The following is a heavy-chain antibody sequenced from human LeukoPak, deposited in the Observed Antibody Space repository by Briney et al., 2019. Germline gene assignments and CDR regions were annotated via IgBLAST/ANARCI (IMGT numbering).Heavy chain of an antibody. CDR3: ARHGHTGRWYYYFDP. CDR2: IYYSGRT. Sequence: SETLSLTCSVSDGSINDYYWSWIRQPPGKGLEWIGYIYYSGRTNYNPSLESRVTISVDTSKNQFSLKLSSVTAADTAVYYCARHGHTGRWYYYFDPWGQGTLVTVSS. V-gene: IGHV4-59*08. CDR1: DGSINDYY. J-gene: IGHJ5*02. D-gene: IGHD3-10*01.